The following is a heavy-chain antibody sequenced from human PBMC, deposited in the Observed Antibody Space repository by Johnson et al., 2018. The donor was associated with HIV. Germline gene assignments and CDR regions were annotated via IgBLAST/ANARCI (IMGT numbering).Heavy chain of an antibody. D-gene: IGHD3-22*01. CDR1: GFTFNYYG. J-gene: IGHJ3*02. Sequence: QVQLVESGGGVVQPGGALRLSCAASGFTFNYYGMHWVRQAPGKGLEWVAVIWYDGSNKYYADSVKGRFTISRDNSKNTLYLQMNSLRVEDTAVYYCAKGDYYDSRAAFDIWGQGTMVTVSS. CDR2: IWYDGSNK. V-gene: IGHV3-33*06. CDR3: AKGDYYDSRAAFDI.